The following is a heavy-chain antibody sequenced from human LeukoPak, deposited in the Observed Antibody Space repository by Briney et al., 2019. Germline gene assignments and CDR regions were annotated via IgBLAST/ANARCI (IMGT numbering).Heavy chain of an antibody. Sequence: ASVKVSCKASGYTSTSYDINWVRQATGQGLEWMGWMNPNSGNTGYAQKFQGRVTMTRNTSISTAYTELSSLRSEDTAVYYCARGHYYDSSGYYETNSVGAFDIWGQGTMVTVSS. CDR1: GYTSTSYD. J-gene: IGHJ3*02. CDR3: ARGHYYDSSGYYETNSVGAFDI. V-gene: IGHV1-8*01. CDR2: MNPNSGNT. D-gene: IGHD3-22*01.